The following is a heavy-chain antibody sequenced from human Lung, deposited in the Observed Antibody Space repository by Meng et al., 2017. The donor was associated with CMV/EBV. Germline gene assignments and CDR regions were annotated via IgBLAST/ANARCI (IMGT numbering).Heavy chain of an antibody. Sequence: SETLSLTCAVYGGSFSGYYWSWIRQPPGNGLEWNGEINPSGSTNYNPSLKSRVTISVDTSKNQFSLKLSSVTAADTAVYYCARGRYDFWSGYYRGYFDYWGQGTLVTVSS. CDR3: ARGRYDFWSGYYRGYFDY. D-gene: IGHD3-3*01. V-gene: IGHV4-34*01. CDR1: GGSFSGYY. CDR2: INPSGST. J-gene: IGHJ4*02.